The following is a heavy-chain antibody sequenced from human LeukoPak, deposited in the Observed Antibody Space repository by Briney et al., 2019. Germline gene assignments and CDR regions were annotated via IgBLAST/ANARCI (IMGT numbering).Heavy chain of an antibody. J-gene: IGHJ6*04. CDR3: ARGYTYYGSGSPPGDV. Sequence: SETLSPTCAVYGVSFSGYYWSWIRHPPGRGLEWIAEIDHSGSTHYNPSLKSRVIISVDMSQHQVSLRLNSLTAADTAVYYCARGYTYYGSGSPPGDVWGNGTSVIVSS. D-gene: IGHD3-10*01. CDR1: GVSFSGYY. CDR2: IDHSGST. V-gene: IGHV4-34*01.